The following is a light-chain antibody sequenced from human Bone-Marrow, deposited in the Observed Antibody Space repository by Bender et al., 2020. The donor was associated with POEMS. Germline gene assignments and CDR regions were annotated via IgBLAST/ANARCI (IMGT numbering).Light chain of an antibody. Sequence: QSALTQPPSVSGSPGQSVTISCTGSRSDVGSAHRVSWYQQPPGTAPKLIIYEVSHRPSGVPDRFYGYEYRNADTLAISGLQARDEAVYYCNVVASRSNWMFDAGTKVTVL. CDR3: NVVASRSNWM. V-gene: IGLV2-18*01. CDR2: EVS. CDR1: RSDVGSAHR. J-gene: IGLJ3*02.